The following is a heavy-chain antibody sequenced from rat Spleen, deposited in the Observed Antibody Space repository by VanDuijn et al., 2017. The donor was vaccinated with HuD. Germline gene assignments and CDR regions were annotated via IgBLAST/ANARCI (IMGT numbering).Heavy chain of an antibody. D-gene: IGHD1-9*01. CDR2: ISSDGGRN. CDR1: GFTFNNYD. V-gene: IGHV5-29*01. J-gene: IGHJ2*01. CDR3: ARRHYGYTDYFDY. Sequence: EVQLVESGGGLVQPGRSLKLSCEVSGFTFNNYDMAWIRQAPTKGLEWVATISSDGGRNFYRDSVKGRFTISRDNAKSTLSLQMDSLRSEDTATYYCARRHYGYTDYFDYWGQGVMVTVSS.